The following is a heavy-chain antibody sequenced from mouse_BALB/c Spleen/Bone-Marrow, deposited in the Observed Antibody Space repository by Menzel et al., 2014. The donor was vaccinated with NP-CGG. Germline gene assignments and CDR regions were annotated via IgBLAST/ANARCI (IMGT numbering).Heavy chain of an antibody. D-gene: IGHD2-2*01. CDR2: IDPANGNT. Sequence: VQLKESGAELVKPGASVKLSCTASGFNVKDTYIHWVKQRPEQGLEWIGRIDPANGNTKYDPKFQGKATITADTSSNTAYLQLSSLTSEDTAVYYCASYVYGYYFDYWGQGTTPTVSS. CDR3: ASYVYGYYFDY. J-gene: IGHJ2*01. CDR1: GFNVKDTY. V-gene: IGHV14-3*02.